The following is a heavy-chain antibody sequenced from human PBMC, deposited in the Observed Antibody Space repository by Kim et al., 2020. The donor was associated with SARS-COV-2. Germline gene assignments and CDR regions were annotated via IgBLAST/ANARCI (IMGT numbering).Heavy chain of an antibody. V-gene: IGHV3-23*01. CDR2: ISGSGGST. Sequence: GGSLRLSCAASGFTFSSYAMSWVRQAPGKGLEWVSIISGSGGSTYYADSVKGRFTISRDNSKNTLFLQMNSLRADDTAVYYCAKGDCSSASCYTTDYWGRGTLVTVSS. D-gene: IGHD2-2*02. J-gene: IGHJ4*02. CDR1: GFTFSSYA. CDR3: AKGDCSSASCYTTDY.